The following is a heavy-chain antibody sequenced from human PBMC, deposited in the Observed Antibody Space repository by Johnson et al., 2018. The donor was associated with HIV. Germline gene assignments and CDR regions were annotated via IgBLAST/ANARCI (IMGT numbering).Heavy chain of an antibody. CDR1: GFTFSSYA. J-gene: IGHJ3*02. D-gene: IGHD2-21*01. V-gene: IGHV3-48*04. CDR3: ARDQFIVVVMGDAFDI. CDR2: ISGSSGSTI. Sequence: VQLVESGGGVVQPGRSLRLSCAASGFTFSSYAMSWVRQAPGKGLELVSAISGSSGSTIYYADSVKGRFTISRDNAKNSLYLQMNSLRAEDTAVYYCARDQFIVVVMGDAFDIWGQGTMVTVSS.